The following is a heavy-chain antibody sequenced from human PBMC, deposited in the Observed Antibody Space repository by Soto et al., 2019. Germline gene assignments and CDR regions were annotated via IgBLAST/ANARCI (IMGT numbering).Heavy chain of an antibody. D-gene: IGHD5-18*01. J-gene: IGHJ4*02. CDR1: GGSISSYY. V-gene: IGHV4-59*01. CDR2: IYYSGST. Sequence: SETLSLTCTVSGGSISSYYWSWIRQPPGKGLEWIGYIYYSGSTNYNPSLKSRVTISVDTSKNQFSLKLSSVTAADTAVYYCARDNGYSYGSTLDHWGQGTPVTVSS. CDR3: ARDNGYSYGSTLDH.